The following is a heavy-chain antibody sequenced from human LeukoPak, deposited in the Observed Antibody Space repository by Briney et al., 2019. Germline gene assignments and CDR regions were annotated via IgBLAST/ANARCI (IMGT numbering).Heavy chain of an antibody. CDR3: VRGGEIGLDY. Sequence: GGSLRLSCAASGYRFSTSDMHWVCQASGRGLEWVSSIASTGETYYAPSVKGRFTISRENAKNSLYLQMNSLRGGDTAIYHCVRGGEIGLDYWGQGALITVSS. J-gene: IGHJ4*02. CDR2: IASTGET. D-gene: IGHD3-16*01. V-gene: IGHV3-13*01. CDR1: GYRFSTSD.